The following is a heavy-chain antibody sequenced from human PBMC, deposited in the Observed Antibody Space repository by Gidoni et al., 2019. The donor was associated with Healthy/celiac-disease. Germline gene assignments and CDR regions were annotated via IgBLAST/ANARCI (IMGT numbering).Heavy chain of an antibody. CDR2: INHSGST. D-gene: IGHD3-10*01. Sequence: QVQLQQWGAGLLKPSETLSLTCAVYGGSFSGYYWSWIRQPPGKGLEWIGEINHSGSTNYNPSLKSRVTISVDTSKNQFSLKLSSVTAADTAVYYCSVLWFGELSSGMDVWGQGTTVTVSS. CDR1: GGSFSGYY. CDR3: SVLWFGELSSGMDV. V-gene: IGHV4-34*01. J-gene: IGHJ6*02.